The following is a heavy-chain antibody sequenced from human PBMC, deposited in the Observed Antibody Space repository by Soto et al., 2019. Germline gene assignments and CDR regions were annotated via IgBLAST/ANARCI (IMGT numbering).Heavy chain of an antibody. V-gene: IGHV1-18*01. D-gene: IGHD6-13*01. CDR1: GYTFSNYG. CDR2: INTYTGDI. J-gene: IGHJ4*02. Sequence: VQLVQSGAEVKKPGTSVNVSCKASGYTFSNYGINWVRQAPGQGLEWMGWINTYTGDINFAQKFQGRVTMTTDTSTSTAYMEVRGLRSDDTAIYYCAASQQFAYWGQGTLVSVSS. CDR3: AASQQFAY.